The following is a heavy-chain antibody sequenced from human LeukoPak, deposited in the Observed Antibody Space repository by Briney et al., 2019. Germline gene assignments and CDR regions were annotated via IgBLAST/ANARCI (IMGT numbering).Heavy chain of an antibody. CDR2: ISGDSGNT. Sequence: GASVKVSCKASGYTFTSYGITWVRQAPGQGLEWMGWISGDSGNTDYAQNLQGRVTMTTDTSTNTAYMDLRSLRSDDTAVYYCARDLVDTAMVFDYWGQGTLVTVSS. J-gene: IGHJ4*02. D-gene: IGHD5-18*01. V-gene: IGHV1-18*01. CDR3: ARDLVDTAMVFDY. CDR1: GYTFTSYG.